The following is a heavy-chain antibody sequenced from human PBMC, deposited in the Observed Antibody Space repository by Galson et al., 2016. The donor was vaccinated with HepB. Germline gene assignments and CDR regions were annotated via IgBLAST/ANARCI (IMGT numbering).Heavy chain of an antibody. CDR2: ITYAGSP. J-gene: IGHJ4*02. D-gene: IGHD4/OR15-4a*01. CDR1: GDSISSSDYY. Sequence: ETLSLTCTVSGDSISSSDYYWGWIRQPPGKGLEWIASITYAGSPYYNPSLQDRVTISVDTSKNQFSLKVSSVTAADTAVYYCARHTSTRGAFDYWGQGRLVTVSS. V-gene: IGHV4-39*01. CDR3: ARHTSTRGAFDY.